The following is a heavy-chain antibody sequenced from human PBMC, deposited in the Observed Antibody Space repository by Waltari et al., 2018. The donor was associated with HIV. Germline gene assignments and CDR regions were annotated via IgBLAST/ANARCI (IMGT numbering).Heavy chain of an antibody. V-gene: IGHV3-11*01. D-gene: IGHD2-15*01. Sequence: QVQLVESGGNLVNPGGSLRLSCAASGFTFSGYYMSWIRQAPGKGLEWISYISTTGSAIYYADSVKGRFTISRDNSKNSLYLQMNNLRAEDTAVYFCASRGVWCSAISCYGLWGHGTLVTVSS. CDR3: ASRGVWCSAISCYGL. J-gene: IGHJ4*01. CDR2: ISTTGSAI. CDR1: GFTFSGYY.